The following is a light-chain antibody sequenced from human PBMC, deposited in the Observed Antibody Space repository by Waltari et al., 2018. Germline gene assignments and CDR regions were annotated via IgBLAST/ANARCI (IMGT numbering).Light chain of an antibody. Sequence: HSARTQPASVSGSPEQPMTLSGTGTSSECGGYNSVASYQQHLGTAPKLIIYEVSNRPSGVSNRFSGSKSGNTASLTISGLQAEDEADYYCSSYTSSSTLVVFGGGTKLTVL. J-gene: IGLJ2*01. CDR3: SSYTSSSTLVV. CDR2: EVS. V-gene: IGLV2-14*01. CDR1: SSECGGYNS.